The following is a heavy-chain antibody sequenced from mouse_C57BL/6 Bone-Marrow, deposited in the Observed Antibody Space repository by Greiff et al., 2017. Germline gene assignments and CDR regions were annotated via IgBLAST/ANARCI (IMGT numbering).Heavy chain of an antibody. CDR3: ARHPPYDGYYSYYAMDY. Sequence: EVKVVESGGGLVQPGGSLKLSCAASGFTFSDYYMYWVRQTPETRLEWVAYISNGGGSTYYPDTVQGRFTISRDNAKNTLYLQMSRLKSEDTAMYYCARHPPYDGYYSYYAMDYWGQGTSVTVSS. D-gene: IGHD2-3*01. J-gene: IGHJ4*01. CDR2: ISNGGGST. CDR1: GFTFSDYY. V-gene: IGHV5-12*01.